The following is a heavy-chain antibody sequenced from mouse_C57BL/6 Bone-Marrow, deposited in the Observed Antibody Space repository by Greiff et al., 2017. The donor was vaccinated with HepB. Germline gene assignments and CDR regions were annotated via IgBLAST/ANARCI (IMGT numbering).Heavy chain of an antibody. Sequence: VQLQQSGAELVRPGASVKLSCTASGFNIQDDYMHWVKQRPEQGLEWIGWIDPENGDTESASKFQGKATITADTSSNTAYLQLSSLTSEDTAVYYCTTWAIYYGNYDWYFDVWGTGTTVTVSS. CDR2: IDPENGDT. D-gene: IGHD2-1*01. J-gene: IGHJ1*03. CDR3: TTWAIYYGNYDWYFDV. V-gene: IGHV14-4*01. CDR1: GFNIQDDY.